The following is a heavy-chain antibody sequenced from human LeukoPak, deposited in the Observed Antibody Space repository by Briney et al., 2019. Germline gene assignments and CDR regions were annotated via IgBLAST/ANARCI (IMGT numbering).Heavy chain of an antibody. CDR3: AREVEHIVVVTAYNWFDP. V-gene: IGHV1-69*01. D-gene: IGHD2-21*02. J-gene: IGHJ5*02. Sequence: ASVKVSCKASGGTFSSYAISWVLQAPGQGLEWMGGIIPIFGTANYAQKFQGRVTITADESTSTAYMELSSLRSEDTAVYYCAREVEHIVVVTAYNWFDPWGQGTLVTVSS. CDR2: IIPIFGTA. CDR1: GGTFSSYA.